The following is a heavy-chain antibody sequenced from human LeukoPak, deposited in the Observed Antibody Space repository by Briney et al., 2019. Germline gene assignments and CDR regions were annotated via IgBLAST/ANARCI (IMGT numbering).Heavy chain of an antibody. CDR2: IYYSGST. V-gene: IGHV4-31*03. CDR1: GGSXXSGGYY. Sequence: TXXLXCXVSGGSXXSGGYYWSWIRQHXGKGLEWIGYIYYSGSTYYNPSLKSRVTISVDTSKNQFSLKLSSVTAADTAVYYCARVRGYRGAFDIWGQGTMVTVSS. CDR3: ARVRGYRGAFDI. J-gene: IGHJ3*02. D-gene: IGHD1-1*01.